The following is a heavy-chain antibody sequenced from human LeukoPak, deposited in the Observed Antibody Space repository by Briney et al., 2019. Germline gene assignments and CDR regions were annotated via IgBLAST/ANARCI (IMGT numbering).Heavy chain of an antibody. J-gene: IGHJ5*02. D-gene: IGHD4-23*01. V-gene: IGHV3-11*04. CDR2: ITATGSTI. CDR1: GFIFSDSH. Sequence: GGSLRLSCSVSGFIFSDSHMSWLRQAPGKGLEWVSYITATGSTIYYADPVRGRFTISRDNAKKSLYLQMNSLRAEDAAVYYCARDQYGGNSVHWFDPWGQGTLITVSS. CDR3: ARDQYGGNSVHWFDP.